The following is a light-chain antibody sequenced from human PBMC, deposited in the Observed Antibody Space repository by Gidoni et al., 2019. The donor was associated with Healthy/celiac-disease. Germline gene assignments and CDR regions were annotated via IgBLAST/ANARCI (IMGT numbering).Light chain of an antibody. CDR3: QVWDSSSDPFYV. CDR1: NIGSKS. Sequence: SYVLTQPPSVSVAPGKTARITCGGNNIGSKSVHWYQQKPGQAPVLVIYYDSYRPSGIPERFSGSNSGNTATLTISRVEAGDEADYYCQVWDSSSDPFYVFGTGTKVTVL. V-gene: IGLV3-21*04. CDR2: YDS. J-gene: IGLJ1*01.